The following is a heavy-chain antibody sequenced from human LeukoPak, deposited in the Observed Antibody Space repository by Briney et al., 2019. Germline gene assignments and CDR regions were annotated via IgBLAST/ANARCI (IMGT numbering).Heavy chain of an antibody. Sequence: GGSLRLSCATSGFSFSSYDIHGLRQAAGRGLEWVSSITTSGDTNYAASVRGRFTISRENAKNSLSLQMNSLRPQDTAIYFCAIFVHYYDTTGYREEGWDFWGTGTTVAVSP. D-gene: IGHD3-22*01. J-gene: IGHJ6*04. CDR3: AIFVHYYDTTGYREEGWDF. V-gene: IGHV3-13*01. CDR2: ITTSGDT. CDR1: GFSFSSYD.